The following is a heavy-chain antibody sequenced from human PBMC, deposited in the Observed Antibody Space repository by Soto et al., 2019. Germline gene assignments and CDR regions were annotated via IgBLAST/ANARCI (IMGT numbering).Heavy chain of an antibody. J-gene: IGHJ6*03. CDR1: GGSISSYY. D-gene: IGHD4-17*01. V-gene: IGHV4-59*08. CDR2: IYYSGST. CDR3: ARHARHDYGDYGLDYYYYMDV. Sequence: LSLTCTVSGGSISSYYWSWIRQPPGKGLEWIGYIYYSGSTNYNPSLKSRVTISVDTSKNQFSLKLSSVTAADTAVYYCARHARHDYGDYGLDYYYYMDVWGKGTTVTVSS.